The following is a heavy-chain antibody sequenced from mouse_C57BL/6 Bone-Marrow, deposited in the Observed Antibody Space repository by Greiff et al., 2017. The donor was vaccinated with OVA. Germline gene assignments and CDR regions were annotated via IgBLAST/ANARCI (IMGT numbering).Heavy chain of an antibody. CDR3: TRLGGKHCYFDY. D-gene: IGHD1-1*02. CDR2: IDPETGGT. J-gene: IGHJ2*01. Sequence: QVQLQQSGAELVRPGASVTLSCKASGYTFTDYEMHWVKQTPVHGLEWIGAIDPETGGTAYNQKFKGKAILTADKSSSTAYMELRSLTSEDSAVDYCTRLGGKHCYFDYWGKGTTLTVSS. V-gene: IGHV1-15*01. CDR1: GYTFTDYE.